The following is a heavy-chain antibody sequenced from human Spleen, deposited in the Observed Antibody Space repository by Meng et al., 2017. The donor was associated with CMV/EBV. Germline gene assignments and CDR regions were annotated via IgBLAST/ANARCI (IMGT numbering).Heavy chain of an antibody. V-gene: IGHV1-2*02. CDR1: GYTFTGFY. Sequence: ASVKVSCKASGYTFTGFYMHWVRQAPGQGLEWMGWINPNSGGTNYAQKFQGRVTMTGDTSISTAYMELSRLRSEDTAVYYCASTLPCSSTSCYHYYYYGMDVWGQGTTVTVSS. CDR3: ASTLPCSSTSCYHYYYYGMDV. CDR2: INPNSGGT. J-gene: IGHJ6*02. D-gene: IGHD2-2*01.